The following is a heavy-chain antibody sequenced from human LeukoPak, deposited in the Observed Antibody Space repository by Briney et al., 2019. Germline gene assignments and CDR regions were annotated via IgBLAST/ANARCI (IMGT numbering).Heavy chain of an antibody. CDR3: ARRTGTTNYYGMDV. J-gene: IGHJ6*04. V-gene: IGHV4-34*01. CDR2: INHSGST. Sequence: SETLSLTCAVYGGSFSGYYWSWIRQPPGKGLEWIGEINHSGSTNYNPSLKRRVTISVDTSKNQFSLKLSSVTAADTAVYYCARRTGTTNYYGMDVWGKGTTVTVSS. CDR1: GGSFSGYY. D-gene: IGHD1-1*01.